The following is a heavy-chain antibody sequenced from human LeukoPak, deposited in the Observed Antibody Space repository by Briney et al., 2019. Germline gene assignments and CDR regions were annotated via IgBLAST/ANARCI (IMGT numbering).Heavy chain of an antibody. CDR3: ARDPYSGNYGAYYYYYMDV. J-gene: IGHJ6*03. Sequence: SGGSLRLSCAASGFTFTSYNMNWVRQAPGKGLEWVSSITSSSSYIYYADSVKGRFTISRDDAKNSLYLQMDSLRVEDTAVYYCARDPYSGNYGAYYYYYMDVWGKGTTVTISS. V-gene: IGHV3-21*06. D-gene: IGHD1-26*01. CDR2: ITSSSSYI. CDR1: GFTFTSYN.